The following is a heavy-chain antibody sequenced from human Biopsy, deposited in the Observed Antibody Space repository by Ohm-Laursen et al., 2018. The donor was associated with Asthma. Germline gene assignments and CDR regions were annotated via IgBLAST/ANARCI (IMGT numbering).Heavy chain of an antibody. V-gene: IGHV1-69*13. CDR3: ARGYSGTDRIVYYYSGMEV. CDR1: GYTFTAND. Sequence: SVKVSCKASGYTFTANDVHWVRQAPRQGLEWMGGLIPVLGTADYAPMFEGRVTITADESTSTAYLELTSLRFEDTAVYYCARGYSGTDRIVYYYSGMEVWGQGTTVTVSS. CDR2: LIPVLGTA. J-gene: IGHJ6*02. D-gene: IGHD5-12*01.